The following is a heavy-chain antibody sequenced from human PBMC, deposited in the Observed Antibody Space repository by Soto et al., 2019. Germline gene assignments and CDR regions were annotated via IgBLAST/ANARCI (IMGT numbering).Heavy chain of an antibody. CDR3: GNDYGDYGGMDV. J-gene: IGHJ6*02. CDR2: IIPIFGTA. Sequence: SVTVSCKASGGTLSSYAVIWVRQAPGQGLEWMGGIIPIFGTANYAQKFQGRVTITADESTSTAYMELSSLRSEDTAVYYCGNDYGDYGGMDVWGQGTTVTVSS. CDR1: GGTLSSYA. V-gene: IGHV1-69*13. D-gene: IGHD4-17*01.